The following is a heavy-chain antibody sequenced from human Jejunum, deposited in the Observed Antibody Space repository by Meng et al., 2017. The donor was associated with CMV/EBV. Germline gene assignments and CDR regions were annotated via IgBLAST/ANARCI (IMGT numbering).Heavy chain of an antibody. CDR2: ISSGRAIL. V-gene: IGHV3-48*03. Sequence: CDASGFNFSGSAMTWVRQAPGKGLEWVSYISSGRAILYYADSVKGRFTISRDNAKSSLYLQMNSLRAEDTALYYCARAGWAAIGYWGQGTVVTVSS. J-gene: IGHJ4*02. D-gene: IGHD2-2*01. CDR3: ARAGWAAIGY. CDR1: GFNFSGSA.